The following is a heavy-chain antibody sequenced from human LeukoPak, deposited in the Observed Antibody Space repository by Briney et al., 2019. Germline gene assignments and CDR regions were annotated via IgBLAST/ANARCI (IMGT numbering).Heavy chain of an antibody. J-gene: IGHJ5*02. V-gene: IGHV4-4*07. CDR2: IYISGTT. CDR1: GVSINDHH. CDR3: AREYDFWTGTDFSRGWLDP. D-gene: IGHD3-3*01. Sequence: SETLFLTRTISGVSINDHHWAWIRQSAGKGLEWIGHIYISGTTDYNPSLRSRVTISLDMSKNSLSLRLNSVTAADTAIYFCAREYDFWTGTDFSRGWLDPWGQGILVTVSS.